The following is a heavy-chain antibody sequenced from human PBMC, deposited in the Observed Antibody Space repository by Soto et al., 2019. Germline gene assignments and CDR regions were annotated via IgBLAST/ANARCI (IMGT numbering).Heavy chain of an antibody. CDR1: GFPFNIYS. CDR3: AKGFCSGGSCPSPSVSHYYSMDA. CDR2: ISDGGGST. Sequence: GSLKISISASGFPFNIYSMSWVRTPPGKGLEWVSVISDGGGSTFYADSVKGRFTISRDNTKNMLFLHMNTLRGEDTAVYYCAKGFCSGGSCPSPSVSHYYSMDAWGQGTTVTVSS. J-gene: IGHJ6*02. V-gene: IGHV3-23*01. D-gene: IGHD2-15*01.